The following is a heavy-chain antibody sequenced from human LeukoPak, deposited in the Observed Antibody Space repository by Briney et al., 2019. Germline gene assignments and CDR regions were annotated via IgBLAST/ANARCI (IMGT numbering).Heavy chain of an antibody. V-gene: IGHV3-30*18. CDR1: GFTFSSSA. CDR3: AKDHGVGATVDY. J-gene: IGHJ4*02. Sequence: GGSLRLSCAASGFTFSSSAMHWVRQPPGKGLEWVAVISYDGSNKYYADSVKGRFTISRDNSKNTLYLQMNSLRAEDTAVYYCAKDHGVGATVDYWGQGTLVTVSS. D-gene: IGHD1-26*01. CDR2: ISYDGSNK.